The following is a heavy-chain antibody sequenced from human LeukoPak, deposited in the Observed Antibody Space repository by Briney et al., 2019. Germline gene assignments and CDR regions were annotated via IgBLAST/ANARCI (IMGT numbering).Heavy chain of an antibody. CDR1: GFTFSSYG. CDR2: ISYDGSNK. CDR3: AKDPYYYDSSGYIDY. Sequence: PGGSLRLSCAASGFTFSSYGMHWVRQAPGKGLEWGAVISYDGSNKYYADSVKGRFTISRDNSKNTLYLQMNSLRAEDTAVYYCAKDPYYYDSSGYIDYWGQGTLVTVSS. D-gene: IGHD3-22*01. V-gene: IGHV3-30*18. J-gene: IGHJ4*02.